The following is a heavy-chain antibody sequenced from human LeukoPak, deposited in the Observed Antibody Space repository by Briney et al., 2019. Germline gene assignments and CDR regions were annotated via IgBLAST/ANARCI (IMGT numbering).Heavy chain of an antibody. J-gene: IGHJ6*02. Sequence: GESLKISCRGSGRDFSYYWIGWVRQMRGKGLERMGIIFPGDCNTIYGPSFQGQVTISVDRSISTDYLQWSSLKAADAAMYYCARHRQFGCNNVGCYKCFFYYGMDVWGQGTAVTVSS. CDR2: IFPGDCNT. D-gene: IGHD2-15*01. CDR3: ARHRQFGCNNVGCYKCFFYYGMDV. CDR1: GRDFSYYW. V-gene: IGHV5-51*01.